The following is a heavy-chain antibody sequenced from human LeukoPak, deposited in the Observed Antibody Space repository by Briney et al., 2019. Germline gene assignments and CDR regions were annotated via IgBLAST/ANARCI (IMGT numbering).Heavy chain of an antibody. V-gene: IGHV3-66*01. D-gene: IGHD4-23*01. Sequence: PGRSLRLSCATSGFTFSNAWMSWVRQAPGKGLEWVSVIYSCGSSTYYADSVKGRFTIFRDKSKNTLYLQMNSLRAEDTAVYYCARDFYGDNSEVVSWHFDFWGRGTLVSVSS. CDR2: IYSCGSST. CDR1: GFTFSNAW. J-gene: IGHJ2*01. CDR3: ARDFYGDNSEVVSWHFDF.